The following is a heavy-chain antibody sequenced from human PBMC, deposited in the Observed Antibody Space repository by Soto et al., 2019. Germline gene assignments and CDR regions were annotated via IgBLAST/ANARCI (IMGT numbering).Heavy chain of an antibody. CDR1: GGSVSSGDYY. Sequence: SETLSLTCTVSGGSVSSGDYYWSWIRQPPGKGLEWIGYIYYSGNTNYNPSLKSRVIISVDTSKNLFSLKLTSVTAADTAVYYCARIPVDTSMIYWLDPWGQGTLVTVS. CDR3: ARIPVDTSMIYWLDP. CDR2: IYYSGNT. D-gene: IGHD5-18*01. J-gene: IGHJ5*02. V-gene: IGHV4-61*08.